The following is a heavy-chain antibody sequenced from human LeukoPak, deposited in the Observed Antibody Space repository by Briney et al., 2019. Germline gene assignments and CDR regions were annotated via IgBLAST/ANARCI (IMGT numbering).Heavy chain of an antibody. V-gene: IGHV1-18*01. J-gene: IGHJ4*02. CDR2: ISANNGNT. Sequence: ASVKVSCXASGYTFTIYGITWVRQARGQGLEWMGWISANNGNTDYTQNLQGRVTMTTDTSTSTAYMELRSLRSDDTAVYYCARDYVASGSYSSGERVYWGQGALVTVSS. CDR1: GYTFTIYG. D-gene: IGHD1-26*01. CDR3: ARDYVASGSYSSGERVY.